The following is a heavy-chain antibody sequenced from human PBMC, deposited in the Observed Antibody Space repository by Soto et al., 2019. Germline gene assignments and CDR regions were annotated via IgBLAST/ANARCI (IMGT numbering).Heavy chain of an antibody. D-gene: IGHD2-15*01. V-gene: IGHV1-2*02. CDR3: ARENIENTSGLYDAVDI. CDR1: GYTFTGYY. J-gene: IGHJ3*02. CDR2: INPKSGGA. Sequence: QVQLVQSGADVKKPGASVKVSCKASGYTFTGYYMHWVRQAPGQGLELMGWINPKSGGAYYAEKFQGRVTMTRDTSISTAYMELSRLRSDDTAVYYCARENIENTSGLYDAVDIWGQGTMVTVSS.